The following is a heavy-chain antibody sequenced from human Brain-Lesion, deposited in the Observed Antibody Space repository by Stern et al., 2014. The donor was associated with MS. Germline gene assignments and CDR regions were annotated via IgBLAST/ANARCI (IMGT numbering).Heavy chain of an antibody. CDR1: GGSISSGGYY. J-gene: IGHJ6*02. V-gene: IGHV4-61*02. D-gene: IGHD2-2*01. CDR2: IFNSGST. Sequence: VQLLESGPGLVKPSQTLSLSCTVSGGSISSGGYYWSWIRQPAGKGLEWIGRIFNSGSTSYTPSLKSRVTIPIDPSKTQFSLRLNSMTAADTAVYYCARGRVVPGFQYYATDVWGQGTTVIVSS. CDR3: ARGRVVPGFQYYATDV.